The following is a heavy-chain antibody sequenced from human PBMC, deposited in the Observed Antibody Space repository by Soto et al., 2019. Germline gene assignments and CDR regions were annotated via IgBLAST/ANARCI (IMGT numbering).Heavy chain of an antibody. V-gene: IGHV6-1*01. Sequence: TLSLTCVISGDSVSSNSAAWNWIRQSPSRGLEWLGRTYYRSKWYNDYAVSVKSRITINPDTSKNQFSLQLNSVTPEDTAVYYCARDHEQRLYYYYGMDVWGQGTTVTVSS. J-gene: IGHJ6*02. CDR1: GDSVSSNSAA. D-gene: IGHD6-25*01. CDR3: ARDHEQRLYYYYGMDV. CDR2: TYYRSKWYN.